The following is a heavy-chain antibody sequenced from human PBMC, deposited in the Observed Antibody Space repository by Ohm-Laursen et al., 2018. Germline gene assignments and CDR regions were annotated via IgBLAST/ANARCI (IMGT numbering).Heavy chain of an antibody. CDR1: GGTFSSYA. Sequence: GASVKVSCKASGGTFSSYAISWVRQAPGQGLEWMGRIIPILGIANYAQKFQGRVTITADKSTSTAYMELSSLRSEDTAVYYCAREYCTNGVCYIDYWGQGTLVNVSS. CDR2: IIPILGIA. J-gene: IGHJ4*02. D-gene: IGHD2-8*01. V-gene: IGHV1-69*04. CDR3: AREYCTNGVCYIDY.